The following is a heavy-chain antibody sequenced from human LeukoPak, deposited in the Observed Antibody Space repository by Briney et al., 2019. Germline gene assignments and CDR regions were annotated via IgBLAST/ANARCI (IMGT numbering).Heavy chain of an antibody. Sequence: VGSLRLSCAASAFTFSIYSMSCVCQGPQKGLECVSSISSSNTYIYYADSVKGRYTISRDNAKNSLYLQMNSLRAEDTAMYYCARGATVTTLYYFDYWGQGALVTVSS. CDR1: AFTFSIYS. CDR3: ARGATVTTLYYFDY. D-gene: IGHD4-17*01. CDR2: ISSSNTYI. J-gene: IGHJ4*02. V-gene: IGHV3-21*01.